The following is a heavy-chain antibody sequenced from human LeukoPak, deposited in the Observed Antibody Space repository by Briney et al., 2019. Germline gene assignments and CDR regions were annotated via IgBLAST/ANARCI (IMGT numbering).Heavy chain of an antibody. D-gene: IGHD1-1*01. V-gene: IGHV4-39*01. CDR2: IYYSGST. CDR1: GGSISSSSYY. Sequence: KASETLSLTCTVSGGSISSSSYYWGWIRQPPGKGLERIGSIYYSGSTYYNPSLKSRVTISVDTSKNQFSLKLSSVTAADTAVYYCARHPDWYNWNDLPDYWGQGTLVTVSS. CDR3: ARHPDWYNWNDLPDY. J-gene: IGHJ4*02.